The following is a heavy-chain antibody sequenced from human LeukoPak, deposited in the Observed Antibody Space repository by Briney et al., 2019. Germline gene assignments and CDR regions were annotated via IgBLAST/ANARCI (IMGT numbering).Heavy chain of an antibody. V-gene: IGHV4-59*01. D-gene: IGHD2-21*02. CDR3: ARGEGQAVSAFDY. J-gene: IGHJ4*02. CDR1: GGSISSYY. Sequence: SETLSLTCTVSGGSISSYYWNWIRQLPGKGLEWLGYIHYSGSTKYNPSLESRVTISLDTAKNQFSLRLSSLTAADTAVYYCARGEGQAVSAFDYWGQGMLVTVSS. CDR2: IHYSGST.